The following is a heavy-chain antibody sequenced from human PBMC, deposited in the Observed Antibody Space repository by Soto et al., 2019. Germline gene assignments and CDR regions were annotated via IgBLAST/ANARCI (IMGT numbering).Heavy chain of an antibody. CDR1: GGSFSGYY. J-gene: IGHJ4*02. D-gene: IGHD6-13*01. CDR2: INHSGST. V-gene: IGHV4-34*01. Sequence: QVQLQQWGAGLLKPSETLSLTCAVYGGSFSGYYWSWIRQPPGKGLEWIGEINHSGSTNYNPSLNSRVTILVDTSKNQFSLKLSSVTAADTAGYYCAKSEAAAGQFDYWGQGTLVTVSS. CDR3: AKSEAAAGQFDY.